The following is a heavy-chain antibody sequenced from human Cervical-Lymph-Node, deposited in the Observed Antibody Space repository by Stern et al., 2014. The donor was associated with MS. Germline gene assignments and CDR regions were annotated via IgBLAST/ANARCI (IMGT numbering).Heavy chain of an antibody. V-gene: IGHV1-2*06. J-gene: IGHJ4*02. D-gene: IGHD3-3*01. Sequence: QMQLVQAGAEVKKPGASVKVSCKASGYTFTGYYMHWVRQAPGQGLEWMGRINPNSGGTNYAQKFQGRVTMTRDPSISTAYMELSRLRSDDTAVYYCARESRYDFWSGYPDYWGQGTLVTVSS. CDR1: GYTFTGYY. CDR2: INPNSGGT. CDR3: ARESRYDFWSGYPDY.